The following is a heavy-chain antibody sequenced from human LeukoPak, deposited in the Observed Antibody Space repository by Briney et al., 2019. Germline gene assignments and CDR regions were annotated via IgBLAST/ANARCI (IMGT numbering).Heavy chain of an antibody. Sequence: GGSLRLSCAASGFTFSSYGMHWVRQAPGKGLEWVAFIRHDGSNKYYADSVKGRFTISRDNSKNTLYLQMNSLRAEDTAVYYCAKDRIAAARHLDYWGQGTLVTVSS. J-gene: IGHJ4*02. CDR1: GFTFSSYG. CDR3: AKDRIAAARHLDY. CDR2: IRHDGSNK. D-gene: IGHD6-13*01. V-gene: IGHV3-30*02.